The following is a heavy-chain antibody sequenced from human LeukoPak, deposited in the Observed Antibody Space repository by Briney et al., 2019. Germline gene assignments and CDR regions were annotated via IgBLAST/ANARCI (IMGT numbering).Heavy chain of an antibody. CDR2: IYHSGST. CDR3: ARDRHGSGSAHSFDP. J-gene: IGHJ5*02. V-gene: IGHV4-59*01. CDR1: GVSISSYY. D-gene: IGHD3-10*01. Sequence: PSETLSLTCTVSGVSISSYYWSWIRQPPGKGLEWIGYIYHSGSTNYNPSLKSRVTIAVDPSKTQFSLKLSSVTAADTAVYYCARDRHGSGSAHSFDPWGQGTLVTVSS.